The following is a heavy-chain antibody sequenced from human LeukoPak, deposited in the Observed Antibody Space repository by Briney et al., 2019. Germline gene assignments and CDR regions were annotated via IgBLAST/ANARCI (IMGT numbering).Heavy chain of an antibody. CDR3: ASLIVATRLFDY. Sequence: SETLSLTCTVSGGSFSSYYWSWIRQPPGKGLEWIGYIYYSGSTNYNPSLKSRVTISVDTSKNQFSLKLSSVTAAGTAVYYCASLIVATRLFDYWGQGTLVTVSS. CDR1: GGSFSSYY. D-gene: IGHD5-12*01. J-gene: IGHJ4*02. V-gene: IGHV4-59*01. CDR2: IYYSGST.